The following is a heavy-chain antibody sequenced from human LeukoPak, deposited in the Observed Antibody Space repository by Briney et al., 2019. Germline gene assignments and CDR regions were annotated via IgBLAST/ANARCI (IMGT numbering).Heavy chain of an antibody. J-gene: IGHJ3*02. CDR2: ISSRSSYI. V-gene: IGHV3-21*01. CDR3: ARTESWAFDI. CDR1: GFTFSSYS. Sequence: PGGSLRLSCAASGFTFSSYSMNWVRQAPGKGLEWGSSISSRSSYIYYADSVKGRFTISRDNAKNSLYLQMNSLRAEDTAVYYCARTESWAFDIWGQGTMVTVS.